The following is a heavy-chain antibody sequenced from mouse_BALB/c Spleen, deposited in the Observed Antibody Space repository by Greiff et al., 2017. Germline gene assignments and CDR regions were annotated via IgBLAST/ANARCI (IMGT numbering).Heavy chain of an antibody. CDR1: GDSITSGY. V-gene: IGHV3-8*02. CDR3: ARYRRQPSMDY. CDR2: ISYSGST. Sequence: EVLLQESGPSLVKPSQTLSLTCSVTGDSITSGYWNWIRKFLGNKLVYMGYISYSGSTYYNPSLKSRISITRDTSKHQDYLQLNSVTTEDTTTYYCARYRRQPSMDYWGQGTSVTVTS. J-gene: IGHJ4*01. D-gene: IGHD3-2*01.